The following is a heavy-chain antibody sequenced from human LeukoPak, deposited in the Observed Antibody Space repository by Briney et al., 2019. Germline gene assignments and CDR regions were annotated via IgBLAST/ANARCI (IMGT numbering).Heavy chain of an antibody. CDR1: GGSFSGYY. V-gene: IGHV4-34*01. D-gene: IGHD1-14*01. Sequence: PSETLSLTCAVYGGSFSGYYWSWIRQPPGKGLEWIGEINHSGSTNYNPSLKSRVTISVDTSKNQFSLKLSSVTAADTAVYYCASGRRWFDPWGQGTLVTVSS. CDR2: INHSGST. J-gene: IGHJ5*02. CDR3: ASGRRWFDP.